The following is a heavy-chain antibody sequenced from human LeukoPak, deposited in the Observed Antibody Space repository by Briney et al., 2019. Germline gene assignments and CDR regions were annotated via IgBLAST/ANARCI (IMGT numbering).Heavy chain of an antibody. Sequence: GASVKVSCKASGYTFTSYGISWVRQAPGQGLEWMGWISAYNGNTNYAQKLQGRVTMTTDTSTSTAYMELRSLRSDDTAVYYCARYWGLWFGELLGAFDIWGQGTMVTVSS. V-gene: IGHV1-18*01. CDR3: ARYWGLWFGELLGAFDI. J-gene: IGHJ3*02. CDR1: GYTFTSYG. D-gene: IGHD3-10*01. CDR2: ISAYNGNT.